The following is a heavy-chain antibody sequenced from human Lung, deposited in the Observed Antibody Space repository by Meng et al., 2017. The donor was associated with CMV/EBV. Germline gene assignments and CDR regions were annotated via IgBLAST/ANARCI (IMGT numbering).Heavy chain of an antibody. CDR2: IKHDGSET. J-gene: IGHJ5*02. CDR1: GFTFNSYW. Sequence: GGSLRLSCAASGFTFNSYWMSWVRQAPGEGLEWVGNIKHDGSETHYLDSVKGRFTISRDNAKKSMYLQMNSLRVDDTAVYFCATGPGDYGAWGQGTLVTVSS. CDR3: ATGPGDYGA. D-gene: IGHD3-10*01. V-gene: IGHV3-7*01.